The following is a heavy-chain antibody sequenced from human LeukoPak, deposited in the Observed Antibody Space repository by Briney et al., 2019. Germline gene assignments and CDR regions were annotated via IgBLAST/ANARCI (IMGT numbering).Heavy chain of an antibody. CDR2: ISGSSSAI. J-gene: IGHJ5*02. V-gene: IGHV3-48*01. D-gene: IGHD5-24*01. CDR3: VRDRTLGVRDGFILA. CDR1: GLTFSAYN. Sequence: GGSLRLSCAASGLTFSAYNMIWVRQAPGKGLEWLSYISGSSSAIYYADSVQGRFTISRDNAKNSLSLQMSSLRVEDTAVYYCVRDRTLGVRDGFILAWGQGTLVTVSS.